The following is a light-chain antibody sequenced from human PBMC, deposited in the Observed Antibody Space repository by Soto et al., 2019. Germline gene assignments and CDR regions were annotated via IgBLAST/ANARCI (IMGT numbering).Light chain of an antibody. CDR1: SSDVGSYNL. V-gene: IGLV2-23*01. CDR3: CSYAGSSIHVV. J-gene: IGLJ2*01. Sequence: QAVVTQPASVSGSPGQSITISCTGTSSDVGSYNLVSWYQQHPGKAPKLMIYEGSKRPPGVSNRFSGSKSGNTSSLTISGLQSEDEADYYCCSYAGSSIHVVFGGGTKLTVL. CDR2: EGS.